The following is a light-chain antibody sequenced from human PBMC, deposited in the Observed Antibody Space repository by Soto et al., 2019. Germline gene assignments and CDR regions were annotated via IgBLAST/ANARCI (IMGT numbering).Light chain of an antibody. CDR1: QSVSTRS. V-gene: IGKV3-20*01. CDR3: QQYDSSTRT. J-gene: IGKJ1*01. CDR2: GAS. Sequence: EIVITQSPATLSVSPGERATLSCRASQSVSTRSLAWYQQKPGQAPRLFISGASSREADIPEMFSCRGAGTDCTRTINRLEHADFEVDYCQQYDSSTRTFGQGTKVDIK.